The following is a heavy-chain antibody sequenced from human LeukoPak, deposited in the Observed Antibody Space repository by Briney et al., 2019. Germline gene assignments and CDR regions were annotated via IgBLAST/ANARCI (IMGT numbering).Heavy chain of an antibody. J-gene: IGHJ4*02. D-gene: IGHD3-10*01. V-gene: IGHV4-61*02. CDR1: GRSISSGTYV. Sequence: KASETLSLTCTVSGRSISSGTYVWTRIPRPGVKGLEYIGLIYTSGTTKYNPSLKSRVTISVNTSKIQFSLNLSSVTAADTAVYYCASGSYRSAFDYWGQGTLVTVSS. CDR2: IYTSGTT. CDR3: ASGSYRSAFDY.